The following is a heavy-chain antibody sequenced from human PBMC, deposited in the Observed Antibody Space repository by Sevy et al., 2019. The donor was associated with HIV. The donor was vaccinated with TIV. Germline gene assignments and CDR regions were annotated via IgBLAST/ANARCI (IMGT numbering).Heavy chain of an antibody. CDR3: ARHLHFYGIDV. J-gene: IGHJ6*02. Sequence: SETLSLTCTVSGDSISSDSFLWGWIRQPPGEGLSWIGSISYSGSTYYDPSLKSRITVDVDTSKKQFSLELRSVTAADTAMYYCARHLHFYGIDVWGPGTTVTVSS. D-gene: IGHD3-3*02. CDR1: GDSISSDSFL. V-gene: IGHV4-39*01. CDR2: ISYSGST.